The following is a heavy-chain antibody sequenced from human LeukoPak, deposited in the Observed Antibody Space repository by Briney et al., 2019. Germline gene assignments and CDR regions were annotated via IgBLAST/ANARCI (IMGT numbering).Heavy chain of an antibody. CDR2: IYYSGST. J-gene: IGHJ4*02. Sequence: SETLSLTCTVSGGSISSYYWSWIRQPPGKGLEWIGYIYYSGSTNYNPSLKSRVTISVDSSKIQFSLRLTSVTAADTAVYYCARDSGYCSGGSCYYFDYWGQGTLVTVSS. D-gene: IGHD2-15*01. CDR3: ARDSGYCSGGSCYYFDY. CDR1: GGSISSYY. V-gene: IGHV4-59*12.